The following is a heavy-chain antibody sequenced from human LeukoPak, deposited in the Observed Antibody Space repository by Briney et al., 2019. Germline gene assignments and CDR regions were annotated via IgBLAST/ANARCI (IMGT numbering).Heavy chain of an antibody. D-gene: IGHD4-17*01. Sequence: KASETLSLTCAVYGGSFSGYYWSWIRQPPGKGLEWIGEINHSGSTNYNPSLKSRVTISVDTSKNQFSLKLSSVTAADTAVYYCASVGPTVTREVWFDPWGQGTLVTVSS. V-gene: IGHV4-34*01. J-gene: IGHJ5*02. CDR1: GGSFSGYY. CDR3: ASVGPTVTREVWFDP. CDR2: INHSGST.